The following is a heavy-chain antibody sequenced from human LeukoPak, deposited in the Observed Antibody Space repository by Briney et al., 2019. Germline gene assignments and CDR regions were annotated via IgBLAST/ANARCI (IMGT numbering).Heavy chain of an antibody. Sequence: QTGGSLRLSCAASGFTFSSYAMSWVRQAPGKGLEWVSAISGSGGSTYYADSVKGRFTISRDNSKNTLYLQMNSLRAEGTAVYYCAKTVNWNDGSPEYYFDYWGQGTLVTVSS. CDR2: ISGSGGST. CDR3: AKTVNWNDGSPEYYFDY. J-gene: IGHJ4*02. D-gene: IGHD1-20*01. CDR1: GFTFSSYA. V-gene: IGHV3-23*01.